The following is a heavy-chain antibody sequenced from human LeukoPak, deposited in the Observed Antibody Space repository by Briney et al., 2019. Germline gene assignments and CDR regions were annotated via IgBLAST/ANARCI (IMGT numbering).Heavy chain of an antibody. V-gene: IGHV1-2*02. D-gene: IGHD3-3*01. CDR2: INPNSGGT. CDR3: ARDQERTIFWSAPGV. J-gene: IGHJ6*04. CDR1: GYTFTGYY. Sequence: ASVKVSCKASGYTFTGYYMHWVRQAPGQGLEWMGWINPNSGGTNYAQKFQGRVTMTRDTSISTAYMELSRLRSDDTAVYYCARDQERTIFWSAPGVWGKGTTVTVSS.